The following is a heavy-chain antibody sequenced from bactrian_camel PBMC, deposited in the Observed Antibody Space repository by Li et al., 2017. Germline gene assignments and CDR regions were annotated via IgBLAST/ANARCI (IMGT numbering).Heavy chain of an antibody. Sequence: HVQLVESGGGSVQTGGSLTLSCKPSFFILDDVEMAWYRQTPGNECELVASITGDGGTYYTDAVKGRFTISHDAAKNTVYLQMNSLKPEDTAVYYCAADVAVDGSYCPNSFGYWGQGTQVTVS. CDR2: ITGDGGT. CDR3: AADVAVDGSYCPNSFGY. V-gene: IGHV3S53*01. D-gene: IGHD2*01. CDR1: FFILDDVE. J-gene: IGHJ6*01.